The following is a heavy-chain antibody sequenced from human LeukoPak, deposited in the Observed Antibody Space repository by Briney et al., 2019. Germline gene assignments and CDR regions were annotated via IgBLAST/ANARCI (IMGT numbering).Heavy chain of an antibody. CDR2: ISYDGSNK. D-gene: IGHD3-9*01. V-gene: IGHV3-30*04. Sequence: GGSLRLSCAASGFTFSSYAMHWVRQAPGKGLEWVAVISYDGSNKYYADSVKGRFTISRDNSKSTLYLQMNSLRAEDTAVYYCARERVLRYFAYGMDVWGQGTTVTVSS. J-gene: IGHJ6*02. CDR1: GFTFSSYA. CDR3: ARERVLRYFAYGMDV.